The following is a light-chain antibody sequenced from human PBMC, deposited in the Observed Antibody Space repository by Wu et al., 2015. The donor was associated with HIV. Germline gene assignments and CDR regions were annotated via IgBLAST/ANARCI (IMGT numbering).Light chain of an antibody. V-gene: IGKV3-11*01. CDR3: QQRSNWPLT. CDR1: QSVSSY. CDR2: DAS. J-gene: IGKJ4*01. Sequence: EIVLTQSPVTLSLSPGERATLSCRTSQSVSSYLVWYQRKPGQAPRLLIYDASNRATGIPARFSGSGSGTDFTLTISSLEPEDFAVYYCQQRSNWPLTFGGGTKVEIK.